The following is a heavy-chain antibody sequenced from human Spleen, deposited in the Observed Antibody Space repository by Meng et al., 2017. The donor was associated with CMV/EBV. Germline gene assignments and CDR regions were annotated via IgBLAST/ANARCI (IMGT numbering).Heavy chain of an antibody. CDR2: VYHTGSA. CDR3: ARAGGWFDP. Sequence: SETLSLTCAVSGGSITSDNWWSWVRQSPGKGLEWIGEVYHTGSANSNPSLKSRVTMSIDKSKNQFSLKLSSMTAADTAVYYCARAGGWFDPWGQGTLVTVSS. D-gene: IGHD1-14*01. V-gene: IGHV4-4*02. CDR1: GGSITSDNW. J-gene: IGHJ5*02.